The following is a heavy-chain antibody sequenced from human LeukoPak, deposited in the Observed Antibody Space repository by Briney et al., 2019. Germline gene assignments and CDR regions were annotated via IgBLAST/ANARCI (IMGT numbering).Heavy chain of an antibody. V-gene: IGHV4-39*01. CDR3: ARYSSSWYDYVFDY. Sequence: PSETLSLTCTVSGGSISSSSYYWAWIRQPPGKGLEWIGSIYYSGSTYYNPSLKSRVTISVDTSKNQFSLKLSSVTAADTAVYYCARYSSSWYDYVFDYWGQGTLVTVSS. D-gene: IGHD6-13*01. J-gene: IGHJ4*02. CDR2: IYYSGST. CDR1: GGSISSSSYY.